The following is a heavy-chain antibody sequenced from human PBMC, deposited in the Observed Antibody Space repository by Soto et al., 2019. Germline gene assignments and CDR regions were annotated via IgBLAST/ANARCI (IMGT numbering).Heavy chain of an antibody. CDR2: SIPIFGTA. J-gene: IGHJ4*02. V-gene: IGHV1-69*01. D-gene: IGHD1-26*01. CDR3: ARDGGRHSGGFDY. CDR1: GGTFSSYS. Sequence: QVQLVQSGAEVKKPGSSVKVSCKASGGTFSSYSINWVRQAPGQGLEWMGESIPIFGTANYAQKFQGRVTIAADETTSTAYMELSSLRSEDAAVYYCARDGGRHSGGFDYWGQGTLVIVSS.